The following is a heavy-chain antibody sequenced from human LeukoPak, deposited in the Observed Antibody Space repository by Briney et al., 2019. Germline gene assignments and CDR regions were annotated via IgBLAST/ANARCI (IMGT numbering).Heavy chain of an antibody. CDR2: SSTYSDNT. D-gene: IGHD3-16*01. V-gene: IGHV1-18*01. J-gene: IGHJ4*02. CDR3: ARGLGATR. Sequence: ASVKVSCKTSGYTFNKYGISWLRQAPGRGLEWLGWSSTYSDNTNYGQRFQGRLSMTTDTSTRTAYMELRSLRSDDTAVYYCARGLGATRWGQGTLVIVSS. CDR1: GYTFNKYG.